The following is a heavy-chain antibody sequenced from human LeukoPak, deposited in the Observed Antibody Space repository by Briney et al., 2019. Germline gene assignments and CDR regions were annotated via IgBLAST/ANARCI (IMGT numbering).Heavy chain of an antibody. Sequence: GESLKISCKGSGYRFTSYWIGWVRQMPGKGLEWMGIIYPGDSDTRYSPSFQGQVTISADKSISTAYLQWSSLKASDTAMYYCARLFTMVRGVIIGRDAFDIWGQGTMVTVSS. V-gene: IGHV5-51*01. J-gene: IGHJ3*02. CDR3: ARLFTMVRGVIIGRDAFDI. CDR2: IYPGDSDT. CDR1: GYRFTSYW. D-gene: IGHD3-10*01.